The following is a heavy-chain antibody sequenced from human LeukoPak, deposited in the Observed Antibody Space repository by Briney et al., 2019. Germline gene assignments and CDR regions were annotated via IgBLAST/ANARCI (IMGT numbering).Heavy chain of an antibody. D-gene: IGHD4-17*01. V-gene: IGHV3-53*04. Sequence: GGSLRLSCAASGFTVSSNYMSWVRQAPGKGLKWVSVIYSGGSTYYADSVKGRFTISRHNSKNTLYLQMNSMRAEDTAVCYCARGPLGDYGIDYWGQGTLVTVSS. CDR2: IYSGGST. CDR3: ARGPLGDYGIDY. CDR1: GFTVSSNY. J-gene: IGHJ4*02.